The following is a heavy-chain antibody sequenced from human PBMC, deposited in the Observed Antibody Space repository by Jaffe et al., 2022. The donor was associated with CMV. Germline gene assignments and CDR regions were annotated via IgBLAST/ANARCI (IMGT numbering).Heavy chain of an antibody. J-gene: IGHJ6*03. Sequence: EVQLVETGGGLIQPGGSLRLSCAASGFTVSSNYMSWVRQAPGKGLEWVSVIYSGGSTYYADSVKGRFTISRDNSKNTLYLQMNSLRAEDTAVYYCASTFSLYYYYMDVWGKGTTVTVSS. CDR1: GFTVSSNY. D-gene: IGHD3-3*02. CDR3: ASTFSLYYYYMDV. CDR2: IYSGGST. V-gene: IGHV3-53*02.